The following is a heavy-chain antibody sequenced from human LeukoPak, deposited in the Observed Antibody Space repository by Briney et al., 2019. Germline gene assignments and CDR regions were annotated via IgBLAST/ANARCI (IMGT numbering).Heavy chain of an antibody. V-gene: IGHV4-61*02. D-gene: IGHD4-17*01. CDR2: IYTSGST. J-gene: IGHJ4*02. Sequence: SQTLSLTCTVSGGSISSGSYYWSWIRQPAGKGLEWIGRIYTSGSTNYNPSLKSRVTISVATSKNQFSLKLSSVTAADTAVYYCAREGAPIYGDYVVYWGQGTLVTVSS. CDR1: GGSISSGSYY. CDR3: AREGAPIYGDYVVY.